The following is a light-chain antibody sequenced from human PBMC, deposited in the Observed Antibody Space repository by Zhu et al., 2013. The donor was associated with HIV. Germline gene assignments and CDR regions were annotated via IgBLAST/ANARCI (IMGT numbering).Light chain of an antibody. Sequence: EIVLTQSPGTLSLSPGDSATLSCRASETVARNYLAWYQQKPGQTPRLLISAASRRATAIPDRFIGSGSGTDFTLTISGLQPEDFAVYYCQQRSIWLSFGGGTKVEIK. CDR2: AAS. V-gene: IGKV3D-20*02. CDR3: QQRSIWLS. J-gene: IGKJ4*01. CDR1: ETVARNY.